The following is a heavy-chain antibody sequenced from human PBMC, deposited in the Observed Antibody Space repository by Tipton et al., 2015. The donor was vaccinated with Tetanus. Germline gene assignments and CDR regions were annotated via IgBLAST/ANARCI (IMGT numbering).Heavy chain of an antibody. CDR1: GGSTHSFY. D-gene: IGHD2-8*02. CDR3: ARVLRYSTRGGWDDAFDI. J-gene: IGHJ3*02. V-gene: IGHV4-4*07. CDR2: IYSGGSI. Sequence: TLSLTCTVSGGSTHSFYWTWIRQSAGKGLEWIGRIYSGGSINYNPSLKSRVTMSMDTSKNQFSLKLNSVTVADTAVYFCARVLRYSTRGGWDDAFDIWGQGTMVTVSS.